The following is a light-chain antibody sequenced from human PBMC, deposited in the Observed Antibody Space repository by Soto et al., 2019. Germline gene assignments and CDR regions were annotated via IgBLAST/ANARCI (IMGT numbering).Light chain of an antibody. CDR2: DAS. CDR1: QPISSW. Sequence: DIQMTQSPSTLSASVGERVTITCRASQPISSWLAWYQQKPGKAPKLLIYDASNLESGVPSRFRGSGSGTEFTLTISSLQPEDFAVYYCQQYENYWTFGQGTKVEIK. J-gene: IGKJ1*01. CDR3: QQYENYWT. V-gene: IGKV1-5*01.